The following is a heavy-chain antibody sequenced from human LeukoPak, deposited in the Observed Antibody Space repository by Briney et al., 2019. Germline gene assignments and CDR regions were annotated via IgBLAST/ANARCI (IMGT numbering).Heavy chain of an antibody. J-gene: IGHJ5*02. V-gene: IGHV1-58*02. CDR3: TADPYYDASGPPRWFDP. CDR2: IVVGSGDT. Sequence: SVKVSCKASGFTFTRSAMQWVRQARGQRLEWIGWIVVGSGDTNYAQKFLERVTITRDMSTSTAYMELSSQRSEDTAVYYCTADPYYDASGPPRWFDPWGQGTLVTVSS. CDR1: GFTFTRSA. D-gene: IGHD3-22*01.